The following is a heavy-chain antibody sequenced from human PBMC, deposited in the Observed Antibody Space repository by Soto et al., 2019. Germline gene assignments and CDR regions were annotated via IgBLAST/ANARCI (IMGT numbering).Heavy chain of an antibody. CDR3: ARDSDSYGYDY. CDR2: INPNSGGT. V-gene: IGHV1-2*04. CDR1: GYTFTGYY. J-gene: IGHJ4*02. Sequence: SVKVSCKACGYTFTGYYMHWVRQAPGQGLEWMGWINPNSGGTNYAQKFQGWVTMTRDTSISTAYMELSRLRSDDTAAYYCARDSDSYGYDYWGQGTLVTVSS. D-gene: IGHD5-18*01.